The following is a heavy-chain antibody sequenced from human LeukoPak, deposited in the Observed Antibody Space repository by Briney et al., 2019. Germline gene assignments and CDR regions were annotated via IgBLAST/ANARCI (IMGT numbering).Heavy chain of an antibody. CDR3: ARDRGSTADFQH. CDR2: IKQDGSEK. J-gene: IGHJ1*01. D-gene: IGHD6-6*01. V-gene: IGHV3-7*01. CDR1: GFTFSTYW. Sequence: PGGSLRLSCAASGFTFSTYWMSWVRQAPGKGLEWVANIKQDGSEKYYVDSVKGRFTISRDNAKNSLHLQMNSLRAEDTAVYYRARDRGSTADFQHWGQGTLVTVSS.